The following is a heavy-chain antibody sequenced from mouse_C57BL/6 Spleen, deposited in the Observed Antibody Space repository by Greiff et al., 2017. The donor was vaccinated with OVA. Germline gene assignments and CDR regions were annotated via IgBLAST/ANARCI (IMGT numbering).Heavy chain of an antibody. J-gene: IGHJ2*01. CDR3: VRQYYDYDGAYFDY. V-gene: IGHV10-1*01. CDR1: GFSFNTYA. CDR2: IRSKSNNYAT. D-gene: IGHD2-4*01. Sequence: EVNVVESGGGLVQPKGSLKLSCAASGFSFNTYAMNWVRQAPGKGLEWVARIRSKSNNYATYYADSVKDRFTISRDDSESMLYLQMNNLKTEDTAMYYCVRQYYDYDGAYFDYWGQGTTLTVSS.